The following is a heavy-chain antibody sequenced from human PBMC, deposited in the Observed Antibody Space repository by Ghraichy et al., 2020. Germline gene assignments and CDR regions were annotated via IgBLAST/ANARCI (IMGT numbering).Heavy chain of an antibody. J-gene: IGHJ6*02. V-gene: IGHV3-23*01. CDR1: GFTFSSYA. D-gene: IGHD5-18*01. CDR3: AKASVDTSTSYYGMDV. Sequence: GGSLRLSCAASGFTFSSYAINWVRQAPGKGLECVSGVSGSGGSTYYADSVKGRFTISRDNSRNTVHLQMNSLRADDTAVYYCAKASVDTSTSYYGMDVWGQGTTVTVSS. CDR2: VSGSGGST.